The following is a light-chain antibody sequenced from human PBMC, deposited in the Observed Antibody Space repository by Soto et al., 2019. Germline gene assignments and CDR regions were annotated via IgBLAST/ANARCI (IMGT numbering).Light chain of an antibody. J-gene: IGKJ3*01. CDR3: QQYGNSPFT. CDR2: GAS. V-gene: IGKV3-20*01. CDR1: QSVTSSY. Sequence: EIVLTQSPGTLSFSPGERATLTCRASQSVTSSYLAWFQQRPGQAPRLLIYGASSRATGIPDRFSGSGSGTDFTLTISRLEPEDFAVYYCQQYGNSPFTFGPGTQVDFK.